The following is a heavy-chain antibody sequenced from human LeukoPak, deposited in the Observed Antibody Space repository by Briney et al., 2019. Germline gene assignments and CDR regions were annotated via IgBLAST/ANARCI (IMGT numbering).Heavy chain of an antibody. CDR2: ITTTSTYI. V-gene: IGHV3-21*01. CDR1: GFTFSNYN. Sequence: GGSLRLSCAASGFTFSNYNMNWVRQAPGKWLEWVSSITTTSTYIYYADSVKGRFTISRDNAKNSLYLQMNSLRAEDTAVYYCSGSGWTTDAFDIWGQGTMVTVSS. J-gene: IGHJ3*02. D-gene: IGHD6-19*01. CDR3: SGSGWTTDAFDI.